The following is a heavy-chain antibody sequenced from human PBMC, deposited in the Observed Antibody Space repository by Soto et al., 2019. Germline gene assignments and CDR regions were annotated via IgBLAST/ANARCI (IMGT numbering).Heavy chain of an antibody. CDR3: AKEFAAAGQYFQH. Sequence: QVQLVESGGGVVQPGRSLRLSCEASGFTFSSYGMHWVRQAPGKGLEWVAVISYDGSNKYYADSVKGRFTISRDNSKNTLYLQMNSLRAEDTAVYYCAKEFAAAGQYFQHWGQGTLVTVSS. V-gene: IGHV3-30*18. J-gene: IGHJ1*01. CDR2: ISYDGSNK. D-gene: IGHD6-13*01. CDR1: GFTFSSYG.